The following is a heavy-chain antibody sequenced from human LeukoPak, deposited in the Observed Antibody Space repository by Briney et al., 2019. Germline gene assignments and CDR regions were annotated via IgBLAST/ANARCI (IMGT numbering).Heavy chain of an antibody. D-gene: IGHD6-13*01. CDR3: AKDQRAAAGKGLDY. V-gene: IGHV3-23*01. CDR2: ISRNSGAST. Sequence: GGSLRLSCAASGFTFSTHDMYWVRQAPGKGLECVASISRNSGASTYYAGSVKGRFTISRDNSENTLYLQMNSLRAEDTAVYYCAKDQRAAAGKGLDYWGQGTLVTVSS. CDR1: GFTFSTHD. J-gene: IGHJ4*02.